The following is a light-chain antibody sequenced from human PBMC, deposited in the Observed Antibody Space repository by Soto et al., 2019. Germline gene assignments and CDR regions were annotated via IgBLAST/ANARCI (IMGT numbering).Light chain of an antibody. CDR3: QECDNWPL. V-gene: IGKV3-15*01. CDR1: QSVNTN. Sequence: EIVMTQSPATLSVSPGDTATLSCRASQSVNTNLAWYQQKPGQAPRLLIYAASTRATGIPARFRGSGSGTEFNLTISSLQSEGFAVYYCQECDNWPLFGQGTKVEIK. CDR2: AAS. J-gene: IGKJ1*01.